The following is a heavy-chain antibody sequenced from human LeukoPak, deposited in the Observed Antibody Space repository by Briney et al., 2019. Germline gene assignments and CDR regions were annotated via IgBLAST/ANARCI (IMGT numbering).Heavy chain of an antibody. CDR3: AGRAVAGTFSWYDP. Sequence: GGTLRLSCAASGFTFSSYGMRWVRPAPGKGLEYVSSISHNRGSTYSADSLKGRFTISRDNSKSTLYLQIDSLRVEDIARYYCAGRAVAGTFSWYDPWGEGTLVTVSS. D-gene: IGHD6-19*01. V-gene: IGHV3-64*02. J-gene: IGHJ5*02. CDR2: ISHNRGST. CDR1: GFTFSSYG.